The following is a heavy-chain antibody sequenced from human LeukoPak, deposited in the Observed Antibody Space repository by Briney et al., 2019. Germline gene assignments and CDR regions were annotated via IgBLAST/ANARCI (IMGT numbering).Heavy chain of an antibody. Sequence: GGSLRLSCAGSGFTFSSYSMNWVRQAPGKGLEWVSAISSSSSYIYYADSVKGRFTISRDNAKNSLYLQMNSLKTEDTAVYYCARGGSYFPFDFWGQGTLVTVSS. V-gene: IGHV3-21*04. D-gene: IGHD1-26*01. CDR2: ISSSSSYI. CDR3: ARGGSYFPFDF. CDR1: GFTFSSYS. J-gene: IGHJ4*02.